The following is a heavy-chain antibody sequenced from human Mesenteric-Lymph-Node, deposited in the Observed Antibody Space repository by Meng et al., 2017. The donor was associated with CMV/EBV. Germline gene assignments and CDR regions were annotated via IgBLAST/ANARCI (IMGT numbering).Heavy chain of an antibody. CDR1: GYTFTSYA. CDR3: LFSSTWPYFHDNVMDV. D-gene: IGHD6-13*01. CDR2: IILTLGMT. V-gene: IGHV1-69*05. Sequence: SVKVSCKASGYTFTSYAINWVRQAPGQGLEWMGGIILTLGMTNYAQKFQGRVTITTDESTNTAYMEVNRLKSEDTAIYYCLFSSTWPYFHDNVMDVWGQGTTVTVSS. J-gene: IGHJ6*02.